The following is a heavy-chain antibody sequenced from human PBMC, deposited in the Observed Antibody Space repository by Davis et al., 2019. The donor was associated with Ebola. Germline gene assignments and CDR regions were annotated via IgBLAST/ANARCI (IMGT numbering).Heavy chain of an antibody. Sequence: GESLKISCAASGFIFSDYYMSWIRQAPGKGLEWVSYINTGGGSFFYGDSVKGRFTISRDYAKNSLFLQMNSLRAEDTAVYYCARGYMIRGFVLEPQGLRWGQGTQVTVTS. V-gene: IGHV3-11*01. CDR1: GFIFSDYY. J-gene: IGHJ4*02. CDR2: INTGGGSF. D-gene: IGHD3-10*01. CDR3: ARGYMIRGFVLEPQGLR.